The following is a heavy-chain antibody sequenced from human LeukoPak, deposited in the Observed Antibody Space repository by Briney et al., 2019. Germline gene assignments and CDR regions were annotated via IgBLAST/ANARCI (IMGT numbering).Heavy chain of an antibody. D-gene: IGHD1-7*01. V-gene: IGHV4-39*02. CDR2: IYNSGST. J-gene: IGHJ5*02. Sequence: PSETLSLTCTVSGDSISSSSYYWGWIRQPPGKGLEWIGSIYNSGSTYYNPSLKSRVTISVDTSKNQFSLNLYSVTAADTAVYYCARESPRGNWNYYWFDPWGQGTLVTVSS. CDR3: ARESPRGNWNYYWFDP. CDR1: GDSISSSSYY.